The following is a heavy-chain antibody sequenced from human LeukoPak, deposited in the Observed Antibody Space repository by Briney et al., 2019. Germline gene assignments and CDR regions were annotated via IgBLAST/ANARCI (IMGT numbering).Heavy chain of an antibody. CDR3: ARAGYSSGWFGF. Sequence: GGSLRLSCAASGFTFSSYEMNWVRQAPGKGLEWVSYISSSGNTIYYADSVKGRFTICRDNAKTSLYLQMNSLRAEDTAVYYCARAGYSSGWFGFWGQGTLVTVSS. CDR1: GFTFSSYE. CDR2: ISSSGNTI. V-gene: IGHV3-48*03. J-gene: IGHJ4*02. D-gene: IGHD6-19*01.